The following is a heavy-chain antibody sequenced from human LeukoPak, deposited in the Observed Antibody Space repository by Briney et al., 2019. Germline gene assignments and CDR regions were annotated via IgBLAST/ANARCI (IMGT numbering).Heavy chain of an antibody. CDR3: ARDSTHCSGGSCYSVPADY. Sequence: GASVKVSCKASGYTFTGYYMHWVRQAPGQGLERMGWINPNSGGTNYAQKFQGRVTMTRDTSISTAYMELSRLRSDDTAVYYCARDSTHCSGGSCYSVPADYWGQGTLVTVSS. J-gene: IGHJ4*02. CDR1: GYTFTGYY. V-gene: IGHV1-2*02. D-gene: IGHD2-15*01. CDR2: INPNSGGT.